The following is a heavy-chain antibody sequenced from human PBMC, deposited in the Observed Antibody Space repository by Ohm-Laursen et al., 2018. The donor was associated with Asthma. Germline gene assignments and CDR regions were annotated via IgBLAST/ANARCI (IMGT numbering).Heavy chain of an antibody. CDR1: GFTFSSHA. V-gene: IGHV3-30-3*01. CDR3: ASSIVAVATSGYFDY. Sequence: SLRLSCTASGFTFSSHAMHWVRQAPGKGLEWVAVISYDGSNKYYADSVKGRFTISRDNSKNTLYLQMNSLRAEDTAVYYCASSIVAVATSGYFDYWGQGTLVTVSS. D-gene: IGHD6-19*01. J-gene: IGHJ4*02. CDR2: ISYDGSNK.